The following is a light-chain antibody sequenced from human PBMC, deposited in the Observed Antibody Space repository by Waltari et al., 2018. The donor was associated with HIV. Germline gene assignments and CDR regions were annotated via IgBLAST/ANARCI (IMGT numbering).Light chain of an antibody. CDR2: KSD. J-gene: IGLJ3*02. CDR3: ATWDDSLNGRV. V-gene: IGLV1-44*01. Sequence: QSVLTQPPSASGTPGQRVTISCSGGRSNIGDNTVNWYQHLPGTAPKLLIYKSDQLPSGVPDRFSGSKSDTSASLAISGLQSEDEADYYCATWDDSLNGRVFGGGTKLTVL. CDR1: RSNIGDNT.